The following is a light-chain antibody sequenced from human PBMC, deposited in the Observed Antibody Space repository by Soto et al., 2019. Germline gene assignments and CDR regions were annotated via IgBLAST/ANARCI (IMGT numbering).Light chain of an antibody. Sequence: IQMTQTPSSLSQAVGESVPIPCRASQSISSYLNWYQQKPGQAPKLLIYAASSLQSGMSSRFSGSGSGTDFTLTISSLQPEDFATYYCQQSYSTPQTFGQGTKVDIK. J-gene: IGKJ1*01. V-gene: IGKV1-39*01. CDR2: AAS. CDR3: QQSYSTPQT. CDR1: QSISSY.